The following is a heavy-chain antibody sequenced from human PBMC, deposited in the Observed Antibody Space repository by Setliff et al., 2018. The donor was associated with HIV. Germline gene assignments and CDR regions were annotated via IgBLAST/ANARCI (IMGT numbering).Heavy chain of an antibody. V-gene: IGHV4-38-2*01. Sequence: PSETLSLTCAVSGYSISSGYYWGWIRQPPGKGLEWIGSIYHSGSTYYNPSLKSRVTISVDTSKNQFSLKLSSVTAADTAVYYCARGLDIVLMVYAIPDAFDIWGQGTMVTVSS. CDR3: ARGLDIVLMVYAIPDAFDI. CDR2: IYHSGST. CDR1: GYSISSGYY. J-gene: IGHJ3*02. D-gene: IGHD2-8*01.